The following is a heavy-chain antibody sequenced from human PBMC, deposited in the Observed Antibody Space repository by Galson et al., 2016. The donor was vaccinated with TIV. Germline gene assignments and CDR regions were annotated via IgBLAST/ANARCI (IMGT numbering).Heavy chain of an antibody. J-gene: IGHJ6*02. CDR1: GLTFSNFG. CDR3: TRQGVYMGYAMDV. CDR2: ISSTGNFR. Sequence: SLRLSCAASGLTFSNFGMNWVRQAPGKGLEWVSSISSTGNFRYYADSVTGRFTVSRDNAENSVYRQMSNLSGEDTAVYYCTRQGVYMGYAMDVWGQGTTVTVSS. V-gene: IGHV3-21*01. D-gene: IGHD1-14*01.